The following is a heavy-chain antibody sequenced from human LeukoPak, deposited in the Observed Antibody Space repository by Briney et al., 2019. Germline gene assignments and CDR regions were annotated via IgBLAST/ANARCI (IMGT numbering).Heavy chain of an antibody. V-gene: IGHV1-69*13. CDR1: GGTFSSYA. CDR3: ARIFGTTSRYCYYMDV. D-gene: IGHD1-7*01. J-gene: IGHJ6*03. Sequence: GASVKVSCKASGGTFSSYAISWLRQAPGQGLEWMGGIIPIFGTANYAQKFQGRVTITADESTSTAYMELSSLRSEDTAVYYRARIFGTTSRYCYYMDVWGKGTTVTVSS. CDR2: IIPIFGTA.